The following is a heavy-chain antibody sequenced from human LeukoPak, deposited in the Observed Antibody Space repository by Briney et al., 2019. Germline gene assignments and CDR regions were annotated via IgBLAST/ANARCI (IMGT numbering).Heavy chain of an antibody. D-gene: IGHD3-10*02. CDR1: GFTFSSYW. V-gene: IGHV3-23*01. J-gene: IGHJ6*04. Sequence: PGGSLRLSCAASGFTFSSYWMSWVRQTPGKGLEWVSAISGIGGSTYYADSVKGRFTISRDNAKNSLYLQMNSLRAEDTAVYYCAELGITMIGGVWGKGTTVTISS. CDR2: ISGIGGST. CDR3: AELGITMIGGV.